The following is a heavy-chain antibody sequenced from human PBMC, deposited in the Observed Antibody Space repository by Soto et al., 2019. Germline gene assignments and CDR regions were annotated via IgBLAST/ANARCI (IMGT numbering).Heavy chain of an antibody. V-gene: IGHV1-46*01. J-gene: IGHJ4*02. D-gene: IGHD6-6*01. CDR2: INPSGGST. CDR1: GYTFTSYY. CDR3: ARGGEYSSSSFSGYFDY. Sequence: ASVKVSCTASGYTFTSYYMHWVRQAPGQGLEWMGIINPSGGSTSYAQKFQGRVTMTRDTSTSTVYMELSSLRSEDTAVYYCARGGEYSSSSFSGYFDYWGQGTLVTVSS.